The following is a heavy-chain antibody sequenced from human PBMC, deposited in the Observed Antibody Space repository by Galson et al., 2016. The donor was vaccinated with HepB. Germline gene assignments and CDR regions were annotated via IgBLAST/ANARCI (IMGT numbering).Heavy chain of an antibody. CDR1: GFTFTTYP. CDR3: ATQYCSGGSCYSAAPGYWYFDL. Sequence: SLRLSCAGSGFTFTTYPMSWVRQAPGKGLEWVSYISSSSSSIYYADSVKGRFTISRDNAKNSLYLQMNSLRDEDTAVYYCATQYCSGGSCYSAAPGYWYFDLWGRSTLVTVSS. V-gene: IGHV3-48*02. CDR2: ISSSSSSI. J-gene: IGHJ2*01. D-gene: IGHD2-15*01.